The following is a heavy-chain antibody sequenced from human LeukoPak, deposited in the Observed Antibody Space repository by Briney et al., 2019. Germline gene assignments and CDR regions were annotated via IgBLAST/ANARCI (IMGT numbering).Heavy chain of an antibody. CDR3: ARGVPAAHDAFDI. CDR2: IYYSGST. Sequence: SETLSLTCTVSGGSISTYYWSWIRQPPGKGLEWIGYIYYSGSTNYNPSLKSRVTISVDTSKNQFSLNLSSVTAADTAVYYCARGVPAAHDAFDIWGQGTMVTVSS. CDR1: GGSISTYY. J-gene: IGHJ3*02. D-gene: IGHD2-2*01. V-gene: IGHV4-59*08.